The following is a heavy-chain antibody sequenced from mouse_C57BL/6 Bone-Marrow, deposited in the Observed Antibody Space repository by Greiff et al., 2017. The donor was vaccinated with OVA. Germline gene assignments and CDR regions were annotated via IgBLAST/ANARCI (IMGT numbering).Heavy chain of an antibody. J-gene: IGHJ2*01. Sequence: VQLQQSVAELVRPGASVKLSCTASGFNFTNSYMHWVKQRPEQGLVWIGSIDPANGNTNYAPKFPGKATITAATSSNNAYLQLSSLTSEDTAIYYSAGSETTVVGSGYWGQGTTLTVSS. V-gene: IGHV14-3*01. CDR1: GFNFTNSY. CDR3: AGSETTVVGSGY. CDR2: IDPANGNT. D-gene: IGHD1-1*01.